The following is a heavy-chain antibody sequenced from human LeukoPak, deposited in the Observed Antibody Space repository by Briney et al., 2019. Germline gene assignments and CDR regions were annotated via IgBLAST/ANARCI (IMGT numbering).Heavy chain of an antibody. D-gene: IGHD2-15*01. V-gene: IGHV4-39*01. Sequence: LETLSLTCTVSGGTISSSSYYWGWIRQPPGKGLEWIGSIYYSGSTYYNPSLKSRVTISVDTSKNQFSPKLSSVTAADTAVYYCARHLRTPVVAASHAFDIWGQGTMVTVSS. CDR3: ARHLRTPVVAASHAFDI. CDR1: GGTISSSSYY. J-gene: IGHJ3*02. CDR2: IYYSGST.